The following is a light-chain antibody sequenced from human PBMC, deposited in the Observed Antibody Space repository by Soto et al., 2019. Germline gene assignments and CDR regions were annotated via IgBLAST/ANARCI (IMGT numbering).Light chain of an antibody. CDR1: NSNIGSHT. J-gene: IGLJ1*01. CDR2: SNN. V-gene: IGLV1-44*01. Sequence: QSALTQPPSASGTPGQRVTMSCSGGNSNIGSHTVNWYQHLPGTAPTLLIFSNNQRPSGVPARFSGSKSGTSASLAISGLQSGDEGDYYCSSYTTINTLFFVFGNGTKVTVL. CDR3: SSYTTINTLFFV.